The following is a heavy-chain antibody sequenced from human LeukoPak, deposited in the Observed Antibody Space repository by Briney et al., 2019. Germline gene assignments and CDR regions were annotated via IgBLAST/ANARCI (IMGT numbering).Heavy chain of an antibody. D-gene: IGHD7-27*01. Sequence: GGSLRLSCAASGFTFSSYAMHWVRQAPGKGLEWVAVISYDGSKDYHADSVKGRFTISRDNSKNTLYLQMNSLRAEDTAVYYCTKDLLFSNWGSRGLDVWGQGTTVTVSS. CDR3: TKDLLFSNWGSRGLDV. CDR1: GFTFSSYA. J-gene: IGHJ6*02. CDR2: ISYDGSKD. V-gene: IGHV3-30*04.